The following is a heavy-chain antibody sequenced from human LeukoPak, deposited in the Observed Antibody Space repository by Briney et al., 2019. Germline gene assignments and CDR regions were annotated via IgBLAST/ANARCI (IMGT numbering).Heavy chain of an antibody. V-gene: IGHV3-21*01. CDR2: ISSSSSYI. D-gene: IGHD6-13*01. CDR3: ARDMAAAVYYFDY. Sequence: GGSLRLSCAASGFTFSSYWMSWFRQAPGKGLEWVSSISSSSSYIYYADSVKGRFTISRDNAKNSLYLQMNSLRAEDTAVYYCARDMAAAVYYFDYWGQGTLVTVSS. J-gene: IGHJ4*02. CDR1: GFTFSSYW.